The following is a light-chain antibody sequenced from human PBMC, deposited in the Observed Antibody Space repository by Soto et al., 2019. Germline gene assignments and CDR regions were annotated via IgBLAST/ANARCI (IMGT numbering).Light chain of an antibody. J-gene: IGKJ1*01. CDR1: QNIRSR. Sequence: DFPMTQSPSTLSASVGDRVTITCRASQNIRSRLAWFQQKPGKAPKLLIYDASSLESGVPQRFSGSGSGTEFTLTISSLQTEDFSTYYCQQYHSYWTFGQGTKG. CDR2: DAS. V-gene: IGKV1-5*01. CDR3: QQYHSYWT.